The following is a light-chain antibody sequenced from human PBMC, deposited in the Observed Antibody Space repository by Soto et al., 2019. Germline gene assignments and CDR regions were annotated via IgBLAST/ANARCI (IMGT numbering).Light chain of an antibody. J-gene: IGKJ4*01. Sequence: DIQMTQSPSSLSSSVGDRVTITCQASQDISNYLNWYQQKPGKAPELLIYDESNLETGVPSRLSGSGSGTDFTFTISSLQPEDIATYYCQQYDNLPLTFGGGTKVEIK. V-gene: IGKV1-33*01. CDR2: DES. CDR1: QDISNY. CDR3: QQYDNLPLT.